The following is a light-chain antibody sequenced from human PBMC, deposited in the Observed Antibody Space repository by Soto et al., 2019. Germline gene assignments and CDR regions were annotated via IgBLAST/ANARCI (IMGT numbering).Light chain of an antibody. V-gene: IGKV1-33*01. CDR2: DAS. CDR1: QDIGKN. CDR3: QQYDNVPSIT. J-gene: IGKJ5*01. Sequence: DIQMTQSPSSLSASVGDRVTITCQASQDIGKNLNWYQQRSGKPPKLLIYDASNLETGVPSRFTGSGSGKDSSFTITTLQPEDFASYDCQQYDNVPSITFGQGTRLDIK.